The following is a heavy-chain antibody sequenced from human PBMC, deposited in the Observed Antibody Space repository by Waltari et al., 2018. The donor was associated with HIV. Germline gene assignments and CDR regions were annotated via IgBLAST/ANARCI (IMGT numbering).Heavy chain of an antibody. Sequence: QVQLVESGGGVVQPGRSLRLSCAASGLTFSSYGMHWVRQAPGKGLEWVAVIWYDGTKKYYADSVKGRFTISRDNSKNTLYLQMNSLRAEDTAVYYCARDRSEGGGYYYYGLDVWGQGTTVTVSS. CDR1: GLTFSSYG. CDR3: ARDRSEGGGYYYYGLDV. CDR2: IWYDGTKK. V-gene: IGHV3-33*01. D-gene: IGHD2-15*01. J-gene: IGHJ6*02.